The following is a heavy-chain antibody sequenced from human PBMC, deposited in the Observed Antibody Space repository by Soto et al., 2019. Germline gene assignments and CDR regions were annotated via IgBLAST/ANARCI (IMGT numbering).Heavy chain of an antibody. Sequence: GLSXRLSGSASVFTFSSYSISLVRHAPGKGLEWVSAISGSGGSTYYADSVKGRFTISRDNSKNTLYLQMNSLSAEETAVYYCPKDKTNWKKIARDDFDIWGQGTMV. CDR3: PKDKTNWKKIARDDFDI. CDR2: ISGSGGST. J-gene: IGHJ3*02. CDR1: VFTFSSYS. D-gene: IGHD1-20*01. V-gene: IGHV3-23*01.